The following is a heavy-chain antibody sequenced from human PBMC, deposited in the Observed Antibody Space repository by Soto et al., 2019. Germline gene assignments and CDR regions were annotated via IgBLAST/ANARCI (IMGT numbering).Heavy chain of an antibody. J-gene: IGHJ6*02. CDR1: GFTFSSYG. Sequence: VGSLRLSCAASGFTFSSYGMHWVRQAPGKGLEWVAVIWYDGSNKYYADSVKGRFTISRDNSKNTLYLQMNSLRAEDTAVYYCARDGASTMIVVRDYYYGMDVWGQGTTVTVSS. D-gene: IGHD3-22*01. CDR2: IWYDGSNK. V-gene: IGHV3-33*01. CDR3: ARDGASTMIVVRDYYYGMDV.